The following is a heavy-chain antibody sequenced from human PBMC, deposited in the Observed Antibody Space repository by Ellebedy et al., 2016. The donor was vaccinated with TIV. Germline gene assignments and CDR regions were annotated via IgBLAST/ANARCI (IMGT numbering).Heavy chain of an antibody. J-gene: IGHJ4*02. CDR1: GFTFSTYG. CDR3: ARDASPDTSMVYYFDY. Sequence: GESLKISCAASGFTFSTYGMHWVRQAPGKGLEWVSVISAGGDTTYYADSVKGRFTISRDNAKNSLFLQMNSLRAEDTAVYYCARDASPDTSMVYYFDYWGQGTLVTVSS. D-gene: IGHD5-18*01. V-gene: IGHV3-48*04. CDR2: ISAGGDTT.